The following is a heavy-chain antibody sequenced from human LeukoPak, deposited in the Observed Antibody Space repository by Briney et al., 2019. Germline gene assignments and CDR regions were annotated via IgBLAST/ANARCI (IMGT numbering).Heavy chain of an antibody. CDR1: GSSFTTWS. CDR3: ARPPLHGDAFDI. J-gene: IGHJ3*02. Sequence: GQSRKFSCKRSGSSFTTWSIGWVRQMPGKGLEWTGIIHPGHFHTTYRPSFDGPATISADKSISTAYLQWSSLKAWDTAMYYCARPPLHGDAFDIGSQGTIVTVPS. CDR2: IHPGHFHT. V-gene: IGHV5-51*01.